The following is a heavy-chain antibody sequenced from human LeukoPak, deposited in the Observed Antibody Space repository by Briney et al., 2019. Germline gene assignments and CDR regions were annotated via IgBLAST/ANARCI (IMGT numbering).Heavy chain of an antibody. Sequence: GGSLRLSCAASGFALSSHWMTWVRQAPGKGLEWVASIKHDGSEEYYVDSVRGRFTISRDNTKSSLYLQMSSLRAEDTAVYYCATDRGWRTSGYYLYYFESWGQGTLVTVSS. CDR2: IKHDGSEE. V-gene: IGHV3-7*01. D-gene: IGHD3-3*01. CDR3: ATDRGWRTSGYYLYYFES. CDR1: GFALSSHW. J-gene: IGHJ4*02.